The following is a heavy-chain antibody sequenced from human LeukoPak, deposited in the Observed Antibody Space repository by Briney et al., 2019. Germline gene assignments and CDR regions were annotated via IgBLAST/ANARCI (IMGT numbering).Heavy chain of an antibody. J-gene: IGHJ4*02. CDR1: GYTFTSYG. D-gene: IGHD1-26*01. V-gene: IGHV1-18*01. CDR3: ARDCIGCLGFDY. Sequence: GASVKVSSKASGYTFTSYGISWVRQAPGQGLEWMGWVSAYADDTNYVQKFRGRITMTTDTSTGTAYMELRSLRSDDTAVYYCARDCIGCLGFDYWGQGTLVTVSS. CDR2: VSAYADDT.